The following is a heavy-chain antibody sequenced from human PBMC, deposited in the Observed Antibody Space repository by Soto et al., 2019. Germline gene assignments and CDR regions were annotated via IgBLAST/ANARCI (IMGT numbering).Heavy chain of an antibody. CDR2: IYPGDSDT. CDR1: GYSFTSYW. J-gene: IGHJ5*02. D-gene: IGHD4-17*01. Sequence: PGESLKISCKGSGYSFTSYWIGWVRQMPGKGLEWMGIIYPGDSDTRYSPSFQGQVTISADKSISTAYLQWSSLKASDTAMYYCARQLDDYGDYPNWFDPWGQGTLVTVSS. CDR3: ARQLDDYGDYPNWFDP. V-gene: IGHV5-51*01.